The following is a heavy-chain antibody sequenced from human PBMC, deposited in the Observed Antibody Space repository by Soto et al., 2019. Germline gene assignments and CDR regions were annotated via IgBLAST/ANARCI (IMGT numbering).Heavy chain of an antibody. V-gene: IGHV3-21*01. CDR2: ISSSSSYI. Sequence: GGSLRLSCAASGFTFSSYSMNWVRQAPGKGLEWVSSISSSSSYIYYADSVKGRFTISRDNAKNSLYLQMNSLRAEDTAVYYCARDPDSVAYFDYWGQGTLVTVSS. J-gene: IGHJ4*02. CDR3: ARDPDSVAYFDY. D-gene: IGHD5-12*01. CDR1: GFTFSSYS.